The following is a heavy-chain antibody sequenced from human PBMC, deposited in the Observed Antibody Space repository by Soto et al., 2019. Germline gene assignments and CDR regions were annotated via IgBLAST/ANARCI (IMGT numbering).Heavy chain of an antibody. V-gene: IGHV1-8*01. CDR2: MNPNSGNT. CDR3: ARGGSKIWSCYYSYYDSSGYPYYFDY. J-gene: IGHJ4*02. Sequence: ASVKVSCKASGYTFTSYDINWVRQATGRGLEWMGWMNPNSGNTGYAQKFQGRVTMTRNTSISTAYRELSSLRSEDTAVYYCARGGSKIWSCYYSYYDSSGYPYYFDYWGQGTLVTVSS. D-gene: IGHD3-22*01. CDR1: GYTFTSYD.